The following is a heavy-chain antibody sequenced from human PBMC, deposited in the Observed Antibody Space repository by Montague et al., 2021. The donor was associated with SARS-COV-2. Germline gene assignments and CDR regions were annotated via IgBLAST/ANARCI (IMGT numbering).Heavy chain of an antibody. CDR2: VYSGGTNT. Sequence: SLRLSCAASGFTFRSYAMSWVRQAPGKGLEWVAVVYSGGTNTHLADSVKGRFIISRDDSSNTLYLQMHRLRVEDTATYYCAKDLWVGWSGEIDSWGQGTLVTVSS. J-gene: IGHJ4*02. CDR1: GFTFRSYA. V-gene: IGHV3-23*03. CDR3: AKDLWVGWSGEIDS. D-gene: IGHD3-3*01.